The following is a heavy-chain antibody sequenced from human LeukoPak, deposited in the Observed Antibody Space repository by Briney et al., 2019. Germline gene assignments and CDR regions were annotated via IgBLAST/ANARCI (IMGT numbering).Heavy chain of an antibody. Sequence: LAGGSLRLSCAASGFTFSSYEMNWVRQAPGKGLEWVSFITSSGNTMYYADSVKGRFTISRDNFKNTLYLQMNSLRAEDTALYYCTKRPSTDGYNSWGQGTLVTVSS. CDR1: GFTFSSYE. J-gene: IGHJ5*02. D-gene: IGHD5-24*01. CDR2: ITSSGNTM. V-gene: IGHV3-48*03. CDR3: TKRPSTDGYNS.